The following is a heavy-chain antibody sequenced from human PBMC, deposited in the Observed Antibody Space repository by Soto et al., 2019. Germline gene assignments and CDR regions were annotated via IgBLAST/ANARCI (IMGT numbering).Heavy chain of an antibody. CDR3: AKEILGVYAFDI. Sequence: VQLLESGGGLVQPGGSLRLSCAASGFTFSSYGMHWVRQAPGKGLEWVAVISYDGSNKYYADSVKGRFTISRDNSKNTLYPQMNSLRAEDAAVYYCAKEILGVYAFDIWGQGTMVTVSS. V-gene: IGHV3-30*18. CDR2: ISYDGSNK. D-gene: IGHD3-3*02. J-gene: IGHJ3*02. CDR1: GFTFSSYG.